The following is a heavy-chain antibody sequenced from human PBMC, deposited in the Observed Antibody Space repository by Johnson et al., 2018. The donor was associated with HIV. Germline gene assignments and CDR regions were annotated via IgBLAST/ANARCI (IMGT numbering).Heavy chain of an antibody. J-gene: IGHJ3*02. Sequence: EVQLVESGGGVVQPGRSLRLSCAASGFTFSSYAMHWVRQAPGKGLEWVSGINWNGGSTGYADSVKGRFTISRDNAKNSLYLQMNSLRAEDTALYYCARGYCSSTSCYAFFLPFDIWGQGTMVTVSS. CDR1: GFTFSSYA. V-gene: IGHV3-20*04. CDR2: INWNGGST. CDR3: ARGYCSSTSCYAFFLPFDI. D-gene: IGHD2-2*01.